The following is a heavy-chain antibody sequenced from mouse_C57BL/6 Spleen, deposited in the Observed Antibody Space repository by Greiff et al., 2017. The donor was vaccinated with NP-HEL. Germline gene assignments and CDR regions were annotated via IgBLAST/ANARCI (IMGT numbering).Heavy chain of an antibody. V-gene: IGHV5-6*01. CDR3: ASHYYGSSYVDY. D-gene: IGHD1-1*01. CDR2: ISSGGSYT. Sequence: EVQRVESGGDLVKPGGSLKLSCAASGFTFSSYGMSWVRQTPDKRLEWVATISSGGSYTYYPDSVKGRFPISRDNAKNTLYLQMSSLKSEDTAMYYCASHYYGSSYVDYWGQGTTLTVSS. J-gene: IGHJ2*01. CDR1: GFTFSSYG.